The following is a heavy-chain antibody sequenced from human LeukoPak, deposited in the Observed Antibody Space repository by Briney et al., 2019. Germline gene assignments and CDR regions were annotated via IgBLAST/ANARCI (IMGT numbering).Heavy chain of an antibody. CDR1: DGSINVYY. Sequence: KPSETLSLTCTVSDGSINVYYWSWLRQPPGKGLEWIGYIYKSVNTNFNPSLKSRVTISVDTSKNQISLKLSSVTAADTAVYYCARVNGPYFDYWGQGTLVTVSS. J-gene: IGHJ4*02. CDR3: ARVNGPYFDY. V-gene: IGHV4-59*01. CDR2: IYKSVNT.